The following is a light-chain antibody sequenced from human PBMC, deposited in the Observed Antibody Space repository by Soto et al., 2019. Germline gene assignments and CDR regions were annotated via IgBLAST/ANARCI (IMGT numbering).Light chain of an antibody. CDR2: GAS. V-gene: IGKV3-20*01. Sequence: EIVLTQSPGTLSLSPGERATLSCRASQSVSSSYLAWYQQKPGQAPRLLIYGASSRATGIPDRFSGSGSGTDFTLTISSLEPEDFAVYYCQQYGSSPWTFGQGTKVDNK. CDR3: QQYGSSPWT. J-gene: IGKJ1*01. CDR1: QSVSSSY.